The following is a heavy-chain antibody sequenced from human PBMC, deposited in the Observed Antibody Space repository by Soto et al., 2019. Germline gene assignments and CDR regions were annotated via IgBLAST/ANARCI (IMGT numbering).Heavy chain of an antibody. V-gene: IGHV3-11*01. CDR1: GFTFSDYY. Sequence: PGGSLRLSCAASGFTFSDYYMSWIRQAPGKGLEWVSYTSSSGSTIYYADSVKGRFTISRDNAKNSLYLQMNSLRAEDTAVYYCSGVLMVYARYDYYYYYGMDVWGQGTTVTVSS. D-gene: IGHD2-8*01. CDR2: TSSSGSTI. CDR3: SGVLMVYARYDYYYYYGMDV. J-gene: IGHJ6*02.